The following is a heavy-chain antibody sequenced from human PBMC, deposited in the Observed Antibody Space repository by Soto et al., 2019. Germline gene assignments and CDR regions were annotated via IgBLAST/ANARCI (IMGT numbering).Heavy chain of an antibody. V-gene: IGHV1-69*12. CDR1: GGTFSSYA. J-gene: IGHJ6*02. D-gene: IGHD3-10*01. CDR2: IIPIFGTA. Sequence: QVQLVQSGAEVKKPGSSVKVSCKASGGTFSSYAISWVRQAPGQGLEWMGGIIPIFGTANYAQKFQGRVTITADESTSTAYMELSSLRSEDTAVYYGARGYLMGRGVNDYGMDVWGQGTTVTVSS. CDR3: ARGYLMGRGVNDYGMDV.